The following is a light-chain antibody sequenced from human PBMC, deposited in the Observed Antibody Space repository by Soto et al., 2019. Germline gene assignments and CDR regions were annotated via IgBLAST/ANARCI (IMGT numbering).Light chain of an antibody. V-gene: IGKV3-15*01. J-gene: IGKJ5*01. CDR2: GAS. CDR1: QSVSSN. Sequence: IVMTQSPGPLSVSPGERATLSCTASQSVSSNLAWYQQKPGQAPRLLIYGASTRATGIPARFSGSGSGTEFTLTISSLQSEDSAVYYCQQYNNWPPITFGQGTRLEIK. CDR3: QQYNNWPPIT.